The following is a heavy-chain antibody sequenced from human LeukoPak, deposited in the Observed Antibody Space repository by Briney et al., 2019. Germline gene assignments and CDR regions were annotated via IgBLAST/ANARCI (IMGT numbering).Heavy chain of an antibody. J-gene: IGHJ4*02. CDR2: ISGSGGST. V-gene: IGHV3-23*01. CDR1: GFTFSSYW. CDR3: AKDRVDSSSPAGNFDY. D-gene: IGHD6-13*01. Sequence: PGGSLRLSCAASGFTFSSYWMHWVRQAPGKGLVWVSAISGSGGSTYYADSVKGRFTISRDNSKNTLYLQMNSLRAEDTAVYYCAKDRVDSSSPAGNFDYWGQGTLVTVSS.